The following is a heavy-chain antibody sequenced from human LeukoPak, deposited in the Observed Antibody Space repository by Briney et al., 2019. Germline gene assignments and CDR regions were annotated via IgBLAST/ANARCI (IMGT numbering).Heavy chain of an antibody. CDR2: ISSSGSTI. D-gene: IGHD3-22*01. V-gene: IGHV3-11*04. J-gene: IGHJ4*02. Sequence: PGGSLSLSCAASGFTFSDYYMSWIRQAPGKGLEWVSYISSSGSTIYYADSVKGRFTISRDNAKNSLYLQMNSLRAEDTAVYYCARGGNYYDSSGYLYYFDYWGQGNLVTVSS. CDR1: GFTFSDYY. CDR3: ARGGNYYDSSGYLYYFDY.